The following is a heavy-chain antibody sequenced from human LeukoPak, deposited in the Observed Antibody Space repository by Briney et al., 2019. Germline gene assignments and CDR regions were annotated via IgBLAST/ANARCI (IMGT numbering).Heavy chain of an antibody. CDR2: IYYSGST. V-gene: IGHV4-39*01. CDR3: ARHRSTGNWFDP. Sequence: KTSETLSLTCTVSGGSISSSSYYWGWIRQPPGKGLEWIGSIYYSGSTYYNPSLKSRVTISVDTSKNQFSLKLSSVTAADTAVYYCARHRSTGNWFDPWGQGTLVTVSS. J-gene: IGHJ5*02. CDR1: GGSISSSSYY. D-gene: IGHD2-2*01.